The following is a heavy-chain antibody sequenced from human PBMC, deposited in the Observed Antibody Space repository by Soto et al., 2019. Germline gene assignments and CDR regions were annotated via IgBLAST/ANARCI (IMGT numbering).Heavy chain of an antibody. Sequence: PGGSLRLSCAASGFTFSSYAMSWVRQAPGKGLEWVSAIRGSGTTTYYADSVRGRFTISRDNSKNTLYLQMNSLRAEDTALYYCAKDRGNPNYYGLDVWGQGTTVTVSS. V-gene: IGHV3-23*01. CDR1: GFTFSSYA. D-gene: IGHD1-1*01. CDR2: IRGSGTTT. CDR3: AKDRGNPNYYGLDV. J-gene: IGHJ6*02.